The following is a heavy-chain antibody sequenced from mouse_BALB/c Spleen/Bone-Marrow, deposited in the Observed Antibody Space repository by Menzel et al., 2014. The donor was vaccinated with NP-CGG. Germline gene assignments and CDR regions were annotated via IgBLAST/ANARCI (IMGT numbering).Heavy chain of an antibody. J-gene: IGHJ3*01. CDR1: GFTFSTYA. Sequence: EVQRLESGGVLVKPGGSLKLSCAASGFTFSTYAMSWVRQSPEKRLEWVAEISSGGSYTYYPDTVTGRFTISRDNAKNTLYLEMSSLRSEDTAMYYCARDGYGSSDWGQGTLVTVSA. CDR2: ISSGGSYT. D-gene: IGHD1-1*01. CDR3: ARDGYGSSD. V-gene: IGHV5-9-4*01.